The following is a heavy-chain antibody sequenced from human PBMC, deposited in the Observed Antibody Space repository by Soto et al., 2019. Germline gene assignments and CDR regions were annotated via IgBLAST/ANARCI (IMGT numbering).Heavy chain of an antibody. CDR2: IKSKTDGGTT. V-gene: IGHV3-15*01. CDR3: ADTYLNNHHYYNMDV. CDR1: GFTFSIAW. J-gene: IGHJ6*02. Sequence: EVQLVESGGGLVKPGGSLRLYCAASGFTFSIAWMTWVRQVPGKGLEWVGRIKSKTDGGTTDYAAPVKGRFTISRDDSKNTVYLQMNSLKTEDTAVYYCADTYLNNHHYYNMDVWGQGTTVTVSS. D-gene: IGHD5-18*01.